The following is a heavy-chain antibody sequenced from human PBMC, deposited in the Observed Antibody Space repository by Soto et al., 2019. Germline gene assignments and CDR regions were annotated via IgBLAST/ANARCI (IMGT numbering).Heavy chain of an antibody. J-gene: IGHJ6*03. D-gene: IGHD6-6*01. CDR3: AREGPLGYYYYMDV. V-gene: IGHV3-66*01. CDR2: IYSGGST. Sequence: GGSLRLSCAASGFTVNSNYMSWVRQAPGKGLEWVSVIYSGGSTFYADSVKGRFTISRDKSKNTLYLQMNSLSAEDTAVYYCAREGPLGYYYYMDVWGKGTTVTVSS. CDR1: GFTVNSNY.